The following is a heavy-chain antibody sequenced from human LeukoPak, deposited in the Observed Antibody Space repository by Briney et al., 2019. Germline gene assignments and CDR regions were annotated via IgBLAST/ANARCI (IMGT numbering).Heavy chain of an antibody. J-gene: IGHJ4*02. CDR1: GFIFSNYE. CDR3: ASVGYTTGWYYFDY. CDR2: ISRSGTTT. Sequence: GESLKISCAASGFIFSNYEMNWVRQAPGKGLEWVSYISRSGTTTSYAASVKGRFTISRDNAKNSLYLQMNSLRAEDTAVYYCASVGYTTGWYYFDYWGQGTLVTVSS. V-gene: IGHV3-48*03. D-gene: IGHD6-19*01.